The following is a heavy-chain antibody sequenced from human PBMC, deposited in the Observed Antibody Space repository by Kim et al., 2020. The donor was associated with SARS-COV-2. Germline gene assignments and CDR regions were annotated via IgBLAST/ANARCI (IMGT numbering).Heavy chain of an antibody. CDR2: IWYDGSNK. CDR3: ARDYYDSSGYYDTHWYFDL. D-gene: IGHD3-22*01. V-gene: IGHV3-33*01. Sequence: GGSLRLSCAASGFTFSSYGMHWVRQAPGKGLEWVAVIWYDGSNKYYADSVKGRFTISRDNSKNTLYLQMNSLRAEDTAVYYCARDYYDSSGYYDTHWYFDLWGRGTLVTVSS. J-gene: IGHJ2*01. CDR1: GFTFSSYG.